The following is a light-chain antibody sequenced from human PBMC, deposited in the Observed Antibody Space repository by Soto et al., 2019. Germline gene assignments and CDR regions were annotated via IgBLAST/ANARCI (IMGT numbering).Light chain of an antibody. Sequence: EIVSTPSPGTLSFSPVEVSTLSCMSSQSIRYNYLAWYQQRPGQAPRLLIYDASSRATGVPDRFSGSGSGTDFTLTISRLEPEDFAVYSCQQYDGSSITVGQGTRLKI. CDR2: DAS. CDR3: QQYDGSSIT. J-gene: IGKJ5*01. CDR1: QSIRYNY. V-gene: IGKV3-20*01.